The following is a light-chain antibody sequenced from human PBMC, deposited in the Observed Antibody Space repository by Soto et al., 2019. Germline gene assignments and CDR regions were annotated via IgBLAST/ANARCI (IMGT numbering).Light chain of an antibody. CDR1: QSVSSN. V-gene: IGKV3-15*01. CDR3: QQYNNWPPNT. J-gene: IGKJ2*01. CDR2: GAS. Sequence: EIVVTQSPATLSVSPGERATLSCRASQSVSSNLAWYQQKPGQAPRLLIYGASTRATGIPARFSGSGSGTEFPLTISSLQSEDFAAYYCQQYNNWPPNTFGQGTKLEIK.